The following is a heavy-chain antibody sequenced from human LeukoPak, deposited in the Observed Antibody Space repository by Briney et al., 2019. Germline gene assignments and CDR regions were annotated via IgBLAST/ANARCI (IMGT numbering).Heavy chain of an antibody. D-gene: IGHD6-19*01. Sequence: SQTLSLTGAISGDSVSSNSAAWNWIRQSPSRGLEWLGRTYYRSKWYNDYAVSVKSRITINPDTSKNQFSLQLNSVTPEDTAVYYCARGGNSSGWYFDWFDPWGQGTLVTVSS. CDR3: ARGGNSSGWYFDWFDP. J-gene: IGHJ5*02. CDR2: TYYRSKWYN. V-gene: IGHV6-1*01. CDR1: GDSVSSNSAA.